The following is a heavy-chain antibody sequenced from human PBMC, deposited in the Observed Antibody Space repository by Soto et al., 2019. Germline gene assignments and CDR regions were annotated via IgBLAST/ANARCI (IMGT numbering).Heavy chain of an antibody. CDR2: INTDSGNT. Sequence: QVQVVQSGAEVKKPGASVRLSCKTSGYSFSSCAIHWVRLAPGQRFEWMGWINTDSGNTKYSQKFQGRVTITRDTAESTAYMELTRLASEDTATYYCVRDRAVDWYLDLWGRGTLVTVSS. CDR3: VRDRAVDWYLDL. CDR1: GYSFSSCA. J-gene: IGHJ2*01. V-gene: IGHV1-3*04. D-gene: IGHD6-19*01.